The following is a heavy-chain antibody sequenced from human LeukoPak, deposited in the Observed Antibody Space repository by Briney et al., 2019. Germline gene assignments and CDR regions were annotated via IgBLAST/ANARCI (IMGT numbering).Heavy chain of an antibody. V-gene: IGHV3-21*06. D-gene: IGHD3-9*01. Sequence: PGGSLRLSCAASGFTFSSYSMNWVRQAPGKGLEWVSFISSSSSYIYYADSVKGRFTISRDNAKNSLYLQMNSLRAEDTAVYYCARGGLTGCSHDYWGQGTLVTVSS. J-gene: IGHJ4*02. CDR3: ARGGLTGCSHDY. CDR2: ISSSSSYI. CDR1: GFTFSSYS.